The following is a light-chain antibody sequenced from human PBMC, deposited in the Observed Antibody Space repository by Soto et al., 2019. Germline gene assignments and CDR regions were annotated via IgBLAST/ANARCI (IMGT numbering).Light chain of an antibody. J-gene: IGKJ1*01. CDR3: QQYGSSPRT. V-gene: IGKV3-20*01. CDR1: QSVSSSY. Sequence: EIVLTQSPGTLSLSPGERATLSCRASQSVSSSYLAWYQQKPGQAPRLLSYGASSRATGIPDRFSGSGSGTDVTLTISRLETEDLAVYYCQQYGSSPRTVGQGTKVEIK. CDR2: GAS.